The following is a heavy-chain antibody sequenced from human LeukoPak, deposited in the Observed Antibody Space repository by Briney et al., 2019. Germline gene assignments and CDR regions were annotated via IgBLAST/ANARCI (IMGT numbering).Heavy chain of an antibody. CDR1: GGSFSGYY. V-gene: IGHV4-34*01. J-gene: IGHJ6*02. Sequence: PSETLSLTCAVYGGSFSGYYWSWIRQPPGKGLEWIGEINHSGSTNYNPSLKSRVTISVDTSKNQFSLKLSSVTAADTAVYYCARGHGEEDIVVVVAATLNYYYYGMDVWGQGTTVTVSS. CDR3: ARGHGEEDIVVVVAATLNYYYYGMDV. CDR2: INHSGST. D-gene: IGHD2-15*01.